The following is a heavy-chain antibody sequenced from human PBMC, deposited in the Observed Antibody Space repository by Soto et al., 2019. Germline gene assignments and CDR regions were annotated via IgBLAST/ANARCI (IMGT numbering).Heavy chain of an antibody. D-gene: IGHD6-19*01. CDR3: ARDLVHSSGWYWPGY. CDR1: GFTFSSYA. V-gene: IGHV3-30-3*01. CDR2: ISYDGSNK. J-gene: IGHJ4*02. Sequence: GGSLRLSCAASGFTFSSYAMHWVRQAPGKGLEWVAVISYDGSNKYYADSVKGRFTISRDNSKNTLYLQMNSLRAEDTAVYYCARDLVHSSGWYWPGYWGQGTLVTVSS.